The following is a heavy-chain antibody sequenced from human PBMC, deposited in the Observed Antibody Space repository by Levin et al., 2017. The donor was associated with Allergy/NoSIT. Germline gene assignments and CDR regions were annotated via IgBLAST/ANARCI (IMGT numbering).Heavy chain of an antibody. CDR1: GFSLSSSGVS. CDR2: IYWDDNK. V-gene: IGHV2-5*02. J-gene: IGHJ4*02. Sequence: SGPTLVKPTQTLTLTCTFSGFSLSSSGVSVGWIRQPPGKALEWLALIYWDDNKRYSPSLQSRLTVTKDTSKNQVLLTMTNMDTLDTATYYCAHRTTEVAGGFDYWGQGTLVFVSS. D-gene: IGHD1-1*01. CDR3: AHRTTEVAGGFDY.